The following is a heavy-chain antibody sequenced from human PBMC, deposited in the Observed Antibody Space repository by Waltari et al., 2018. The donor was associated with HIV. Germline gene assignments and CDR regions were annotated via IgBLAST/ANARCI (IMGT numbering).Heavy chain of an antibody. Sequence: QLQLQESGPGLVKPSETLSLTCTVSGGSISSSSYYWGWIRQPPGKGLEWIGSIYYSGRTYYNPSLKSRVTISVDTSKNQFSLKLSSVTAADTAVYYCARQVRGIQLWWNWFDPWGQGTLVTVSS. J-gene: IGHJ5*02. CDR2: IYYSGRT. V-gene: IGHV4-39*01. D-gene: IGHD5-18*01. CDR1: GGSISSSSYY. CDR3: ARQVRGIQLWWNWFDP.